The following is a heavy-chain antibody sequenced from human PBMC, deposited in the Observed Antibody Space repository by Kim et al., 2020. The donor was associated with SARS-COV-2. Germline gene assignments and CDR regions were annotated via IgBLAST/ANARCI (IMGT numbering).Heavy chain of an antibody. CDR3: LGRYCAGGCFCSFYY. D-gene: IGHD2-8*02. CDR1: VFTFSSYA. Sequence: GGSLRLSCATSVFTFSSYAMGWVRQAPGKGLEWVSAVSPSGSGTYYADSVKGRFTISRDNSKDMLYLQMNSLRGEDTAVHSCLGRYCAGGCFCSFYYWG. V-gene: IGHV3-23*01. CDR2: VSPSGSGT. J-gene: IGHJ4*01.